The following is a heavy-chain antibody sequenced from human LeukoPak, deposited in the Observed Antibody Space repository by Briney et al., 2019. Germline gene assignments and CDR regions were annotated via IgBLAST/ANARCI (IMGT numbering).Heavy chain of an antibody. D-gene: IGHD3-22*01. CDR2: LNPNSGGT. V-gene: IGHV1-2*02. CDR3: GRDIGWYYYDSSGYYY. CDR1: GYTFTGYY. Sequence: VASVKVSCKASGYTFTGYYMHWVRQAPGQGLEWMGWLNPNSGGTNYAQKFQGRVTMTRDTSISTAYMELSRLRSDDPAVYYCGRDIGWYYYDSSGYYYWGQGTLVTVSS. J-gene: IGHJ4*02.